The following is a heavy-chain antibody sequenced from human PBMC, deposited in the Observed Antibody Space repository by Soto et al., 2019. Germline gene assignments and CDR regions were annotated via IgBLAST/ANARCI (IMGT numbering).Heavy chain of an antibody. J-gene: IGHJ6*02. V-gene: IGHV5-51*01. D-gene: IGHD2-2*02. Sequence: GESLKISCKGSGYSFTSYWIGWVRQMPGKGLEWMGIIYPGDSDTRYSPSFQGQVTISADKSISTAYQQWSSLKASDTAMYYCARLSGCSSTSCYTHMDVWGQGTTVTVSS. CDR2: IYPGDSDT. CDR1: GYSFTSYW. CDR3: ARLSGCSSTSCYTHMDV.